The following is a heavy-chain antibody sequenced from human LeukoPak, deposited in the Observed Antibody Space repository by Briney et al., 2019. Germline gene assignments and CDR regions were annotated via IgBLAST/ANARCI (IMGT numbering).Heavy chain of an antibody. CDR3: ARIRSPYYYDSSGYYRPGAFDI. CDR2: IYYSGST. CDR1: GGSISSYY. D-gene: IGHD3-22*01. J-gene: IGHJ3*02. Sequence: PSETLSLTCTVSGGSISSYYWSWIRQPPGKGLEWIGYIYYSGSTNYNPSLKSRVTISVDTSKNQFSLKLSSVTAADTAVYYCARIRSPYYYDSSGYYRPGAFDIWGQGTMVTVSS. V-gene: IGHV4-59*01.